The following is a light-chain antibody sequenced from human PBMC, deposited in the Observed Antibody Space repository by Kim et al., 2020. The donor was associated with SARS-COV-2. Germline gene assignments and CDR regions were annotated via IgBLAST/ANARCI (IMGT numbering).Light chain of an antibody. J-gene: IGKJ1*01. CDR2: AAS. V-gene: IGKV1-5*01. CDR1: QSISSS. CDR3: QQYSSYST. Sequence: ASVGDRVTVTCRASQSISSSLAWYQQKPGKAPDLLIYAASTLERGVPSRFSGTGSGTEFTLTISSLQSDDLATYYCQQYSSYSTFGQGTKVDIK.